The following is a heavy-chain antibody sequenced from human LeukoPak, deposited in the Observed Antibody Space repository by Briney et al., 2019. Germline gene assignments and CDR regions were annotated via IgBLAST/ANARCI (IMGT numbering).Heavy chain of an antibody. Sequence: SQTLSLTCAISGDSVSSNSAAWNWIRQSPSRGLEWLGRTYYRSKWYNDYAVSVKSRITINTDTSKNQFSLQLNSVTPEDTAVYYCAKGADYYGSGSYGDYYYYYMDVWGKGTTVTVSS. CDR3: AKGADYYGSGSYGDYYYYYMDV. CDR2: TYYRSKWYN. D-gene: IGHD3-10*01. J-gene: IGHJ6*03. CDR1: GDSVSSNSAA. V-gene: IGHV6-1*01.